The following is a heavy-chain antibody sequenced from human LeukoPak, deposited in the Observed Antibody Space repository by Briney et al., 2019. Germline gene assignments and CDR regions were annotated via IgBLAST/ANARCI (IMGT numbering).Heavy chain of an antibody. V-gene: IGHV3-30*02. Sequence: TGGSLRLSCEASGFTFSNYGMHWVRQAPGKGLEWAAFIRHDGSKIYYADSVKGRFTISRDSSKSTLYLQTNSLRAEDTAVYYCARDLSSGCFDYWGQGTLVTVSS. D-gene: IGHD6-19*01. J-gene: IGHJ4*02. CDR2: IRHDGSKI. CDR3: ARDLSSGCFDY. CDR1: GFTFSNYG.